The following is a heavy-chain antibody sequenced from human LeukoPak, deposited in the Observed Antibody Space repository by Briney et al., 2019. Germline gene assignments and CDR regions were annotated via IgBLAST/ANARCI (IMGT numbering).Heavy chain of an antibody. D-gene: IGHD3-22*01. CDR1: GGSFSGYY. J-gene: IGHJ4*02. CDR2: INHSGST. V-gene: IGHV4-34*01. Sequence: SETLSLTCAVYGGSFSGYYWSWIRQPPGKGLEWIGEINHSGSTNYNPSLKSRVTISVDTSKNQFSLKLSSVTAADTAVYYCARGYYDSSGYYPFDYRGQGTLVTVSS. CDR3: ARGYYDSSGYYPFDY.